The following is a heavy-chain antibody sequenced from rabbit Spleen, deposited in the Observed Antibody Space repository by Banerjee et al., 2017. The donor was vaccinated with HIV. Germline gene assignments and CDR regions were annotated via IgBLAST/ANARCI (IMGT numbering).Heavy chain of an antibody. J-gene: IGHJ4*01. V-gene: IGHV1S7*01. CDR2: IDPIFGTT. CDR1: GFTLNSYW. D-gene: IGHD2-1*01. Sequence: QVKETGGGLVQPGGSLILSLKASGFTLNSYWMSWVRQAPGKGLEWIGYIDPIFGTTHYASWVNGRFTISSDNAQDTVNLQMNSLTAADTAAYFCARGSATMTMVITGYYFNLWGPGTLVTVS. CDR3: ARGSATMTMVITGYYFNL.